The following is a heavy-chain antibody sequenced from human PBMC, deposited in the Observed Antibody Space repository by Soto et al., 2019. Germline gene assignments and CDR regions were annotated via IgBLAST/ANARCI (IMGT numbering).Heavy chain of an antibody. CDR1: GFTFSSYG. D-gene: IGHD3-3*01. CDR2: ISYDGSNK. J-gene: IGHJ5*02. CDR3: AKGAYYGEMATIGGLDP. Sequence: PGGSLRLSCAASGFTFSSYGMHWVRQAPGKGLEWVAVISYDGSNKYYADSVKGRFTISRDNSKNTLYLQMNSLRAEDTAVYYCAKGAYYGEMATIGGLDPWGQGTLVTVSS. V-gene: IGHV3-30*18.